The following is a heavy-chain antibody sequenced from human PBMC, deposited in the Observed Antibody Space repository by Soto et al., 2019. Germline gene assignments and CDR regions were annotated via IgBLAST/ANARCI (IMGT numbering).Heavy chain of an antibody. V-gene: IGHV4-31*03. J-gene: IGHJ6*02. CDR1: GGSISSGGYY. CDR3: ARGEDAFFYYGLDV. Sequence: KASETLSLTCTVSGGSISSGGYYWSWIRQHPGKGLEWIGYIYYSGSTYYNPSLKSRVTISVDTSKNQFSLKLSSVTAADTAVYYCARGEDAFFYYGLDVWGQGITVTVSS. CDR2: IYYSGST.